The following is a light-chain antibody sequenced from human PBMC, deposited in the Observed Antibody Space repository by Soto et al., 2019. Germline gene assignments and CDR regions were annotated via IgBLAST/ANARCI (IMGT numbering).Light chain of an antibody. V-gene: IGKV3-15*01. CDR3: QQYNNWWT. CDR1: QSISNN. J-gene: IGKJ1*01. CDR2: GSS. Sequence: EIVMTQSPATLSVSPGERATLSCRASQSISNNLAWYHQRPGQAPRLLIYGSSTRATGIPARFSGRGSGTEFTLTISSLQSEDFAVYYCQQYNNWWTFGQGTRVEIK.